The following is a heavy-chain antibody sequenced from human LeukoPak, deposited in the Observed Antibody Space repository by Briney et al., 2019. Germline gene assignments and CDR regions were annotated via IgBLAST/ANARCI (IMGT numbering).Heavy chain of an antibody. V-gene: IGHV4-31*03. Sequence: SETLSLTCTVSGGSINSGGHYWSWIRQHPGKGLEWIVYINYSGSTYYNPSLKSRVTISIDTSQNQFSLKLSSVTAADTAVYYCARDEAIFGAGYYYGMDVWGQGTTVTVSS. D-gene: IGHD3-3*01. J-gene: IGHJ6*02. CDR3: ARDEAIFGAGYYYGMDV. CDR1: GGSINSGGHY. CDR2: INYSGST.